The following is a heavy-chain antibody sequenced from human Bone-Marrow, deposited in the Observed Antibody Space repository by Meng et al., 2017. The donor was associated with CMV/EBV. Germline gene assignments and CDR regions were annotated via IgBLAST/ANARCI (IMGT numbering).Heavy chain of an antibody. CDR1: GLDFDNYA. CDR3: ARDWAKTVTGLLQS. J-gene: IGHJ5*02. D-gene: IGHD6-19*01. CDR2: MDGSGENA. Sequence: SGLDFDNYAMNWGRQAPERGLEWISTMDGSGENAYNADSVKGRFSISRDKSKSTVYLQMDSLRVDDTAVYYCARDWAKTVTGLLQSWGQGTLVTVSS. V-gene: IGHV3-23*01.